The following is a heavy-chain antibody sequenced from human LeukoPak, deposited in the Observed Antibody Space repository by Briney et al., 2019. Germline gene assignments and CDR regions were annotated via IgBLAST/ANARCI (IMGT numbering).Heavy chain of an antibody. CDR2: ISTYNGDT. CDR1: GYTFINYS. V-gene: IGHV1-18*01. J-gene: IGHJ4*02. Sequence: GASVKVSCKASGYTFINYSINWVRQAPGQGLEWMGWISTYNGDTNSAQRLQGRVTMTTDTSTSTAYMELRSLRSDDTAVYYCARDGVFSGAYALGYWGQGTLVTVSP. D-gene: IGHD3-16*01. CDR3: ARDGVFSGAYALGY.